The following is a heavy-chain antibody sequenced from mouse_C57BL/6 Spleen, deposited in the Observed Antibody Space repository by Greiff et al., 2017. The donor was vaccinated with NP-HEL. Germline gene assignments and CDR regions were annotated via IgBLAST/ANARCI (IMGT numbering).Heavy chain of an antibody. CDR3: ARGEGGRYFDY. V-gene: IGHV1-82*01. CDR2: IYPGDGDT. Sequence: QVHVKQSGPELVKPGASVKISCKASGYAFSSSWMNWVKQRPGKGLEWIGRIYPGDGDTNYNGKFKGKATLTADKSSSTAYMQLSSLTSEDSAVYFCARGEGGRYFDYWGQGTTLTVSS. J-gene: IGHJ2*01. CDR1: GYAFSSSW. D-gene: IGHD3-3*01.